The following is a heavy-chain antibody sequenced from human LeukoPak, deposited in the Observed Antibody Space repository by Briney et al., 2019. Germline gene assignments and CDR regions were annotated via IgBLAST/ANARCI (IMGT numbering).Heavy chain of an antibody. CDR1: GGSISSYY. V-gene: IGHV4-59*12. J-gene: IGHJ4*02. Sequence: SETLSLTCTVSGGSISSYYWSWIRQPPGKGLEWIGYIYYSGSTNYNPSLKSRVTISVDTSKNRFSLKLSSVTAADTAVYYCASRRITIFGVVRGIDYWGQGTLVTVSS. D-gene: IGHD3-3*01. CDR3: ASRRITIFGVVRGIDY. CDR2: IYYSGST.